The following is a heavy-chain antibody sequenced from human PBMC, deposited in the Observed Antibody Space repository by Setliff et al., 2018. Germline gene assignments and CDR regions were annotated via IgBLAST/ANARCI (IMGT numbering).Heavy chain of an antibody. CDR3: ATEKFPGDWGDY. Sequence: ASVKVSCKASGYTFTKNAIHWLRQAPGQGLEWMGWISVYNGKTKYAQKFQGRVTMTTDTSTRTAYMEVTSLRSDDTAVYYCATEKFPGDWGDYWGQGTLVTVSS. D-gene: IGHD2-21*01. J-gene: IGHJ4*02. V-gene: IGHV1-18*01. CDR2: ISVYNGKT. CDR1: GYTFTKNA.